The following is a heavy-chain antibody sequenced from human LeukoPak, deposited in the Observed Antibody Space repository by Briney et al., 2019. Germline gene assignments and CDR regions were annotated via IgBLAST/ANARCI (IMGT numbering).Heavy chain of an antibody. V-gene: IGHV4-59*01. D-gene: IGHD3-22*01. J-gene: IGHJ4*02. Sequence: PSETLSLTCTVSGDSISNYYWSWIRQPPGKGLEWIGYIYYSGSTNYNPSLKSRVTISVDTSKNRFSLKLSSVTAADTAVYYCARRHYDSSAYDDWGQGTLVTVSS. CDR1: GDSISNYY. CDR3: ARRHYDSSAYDD. CDR2: IYYSGST.